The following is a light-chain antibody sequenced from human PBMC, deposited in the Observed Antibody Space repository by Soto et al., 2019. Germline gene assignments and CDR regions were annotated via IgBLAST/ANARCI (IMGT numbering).Light chain of an antibody. CDR1: QGVGST. J-gene: IGKJ4*01. CDR2: DAY. Sequence: EIVMTQSPATLSVSPWERVTLSCRASQGVGSTLAWYRQQPGQAPRLLIYDAYIRATGVPARFSGSGSGTEFTLTISSLQSEDFAVYYCQHYKTSPLAFGGGTKVDI. CDR3: QHYKTSPLA. V-gene: IGKV3-15*01.